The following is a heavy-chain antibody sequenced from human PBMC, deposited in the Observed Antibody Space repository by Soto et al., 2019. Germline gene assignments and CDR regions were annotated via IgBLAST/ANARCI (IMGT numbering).Heavy chain of an antibody. CDR1: GFTVSSNY. V-gene: IGHV3-53*04. Sequence: GGSLRLSCAASGFTVSSNYMSWVREAPGKGLEWVSVIYSGGSTYYADSVKGRFTISRHNSKNTLYLQMNSLRAEDTAVYYCAREDGHGWFDPWGQGTLVTVSS. CDR3: AREDGHGWFDP. J-gene: IGHJ5*02. D-gene: IGHD4-17*01. CDR2: IYSGGST.